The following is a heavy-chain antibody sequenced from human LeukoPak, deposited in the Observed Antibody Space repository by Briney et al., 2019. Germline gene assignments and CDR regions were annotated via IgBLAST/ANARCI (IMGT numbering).Heavy chain of an antibody. Sequence: SETLSLTCTVSGGSISSYYLSWIRQPAGKGLEWIGRIYTSGSTNYNPSLKSRVTMSVDTSKNQFSLKLSSVTAADTAVYYCARASGGSYYDPVTHGNWFDPWGQGTLVTVSS. D-gene: IGHD1-26*01. CDR2: IYTSGST. CDR3: ARASGGSYYDPVTHGNWFDP. CDR1: GGSISSYY. J-gene: IGHJ5*02. V-gene: IGHV4-4*07.